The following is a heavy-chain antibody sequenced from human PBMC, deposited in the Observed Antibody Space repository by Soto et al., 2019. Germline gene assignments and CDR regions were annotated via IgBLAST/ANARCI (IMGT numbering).Heavy chain of an antibody. CDR3: AKKVNSGSGSQYFDY. D-gene: IGHD3-10*01. Sequence: PGGSLRLSCAASGFTFSSYSMSWVRQAPGKGLEWVSGFRSSGDDGTTYYAGTVKGRFTISRDNSKNTLFLQMNSLRAEDTAIYYCAKKVNSGSGSQYFDYWGQGTLVPVSS. V-gene: IGHV3-23*01. CDR2: FRSSGDDGTT. CDR1: GFTFSSYS. J-gene: IGHJ4*02.